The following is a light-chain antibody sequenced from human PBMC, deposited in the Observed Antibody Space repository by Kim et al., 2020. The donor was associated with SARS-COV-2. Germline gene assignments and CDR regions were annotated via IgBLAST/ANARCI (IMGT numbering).Light chain of an antibody. CDR1: QSISSW. CDR2: AS. V-gene: IGKV1-5*03. CDR3: QQYNSYWT. Sequence: DIQMTQSPSTLSASVGDRVTITCRASQSISSWLAWYQQKQGKAPKLLIYASSLESGVPSRFSGSGSGTEFTLTISSLQPDDFATYYCQQYNSYWTFGQWTKVDIK. J-gene: IGKJ1*01.